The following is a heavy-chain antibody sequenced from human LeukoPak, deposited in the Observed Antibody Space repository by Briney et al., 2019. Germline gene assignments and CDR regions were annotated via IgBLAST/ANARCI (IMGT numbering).Heavy chain of an antibody. J-gene: IGHJ4*02. V-gene: IGHV3-33*01. D-gene: IGHD1-1*01. CDR3: ARGYTLLEY. CDR1: GFTFSNYA. Sequence: PGGSLRLSCAASGFTFSNYAMDWVRQVPGKGLEWVAVLWYDGSNKYYADSVKGRFTISRDNSKNTLYLQMDSLRAEDTAVYYCARGYTLLEYWGQGTLVTVS. CDR2: LWYDGSNK.